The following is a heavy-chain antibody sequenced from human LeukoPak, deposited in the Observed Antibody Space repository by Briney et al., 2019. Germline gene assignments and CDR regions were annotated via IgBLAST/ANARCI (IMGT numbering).Heavy chain of an antibody. CDR2: SIPIFGTA. J-gene: IGHJ4*02. CDR3: AREGGPYYYDSSGYFLLI. CDR1: GCIFISYD. D-gene: IGHD3-22*01. Sequence: ASVRVSCKAAGCIFISYDICRVRQAPGQGLEWMGGSIPIFGTANYAQKFQGRVTITADESTSTAYMELSSLRSEDTAVYYCAREGGPYYYDSSGYFLLIWGQGTLVTVSS. V-gene: IGHV1-69*13.